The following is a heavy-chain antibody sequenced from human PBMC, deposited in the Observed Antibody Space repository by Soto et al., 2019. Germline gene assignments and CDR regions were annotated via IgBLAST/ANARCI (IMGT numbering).Heavy chain of an antibody. J-gene: IGHJ4*02. CDR1: GGSFSGYY. D-gene: IGHD2-2*01. CDR3: ARGGGKEYCSSTSCYGFDY. Sequence: QVQLQQWGAGLLKPSETLSLTCAVYGGSFSGYYWSWIRQPPGKGLEWIGEINHSGSTNYNPSLKSRVTISGDTSKNQFSLKMSSVTAADTAVYYCARGGGKEYCSSTSCYGFDYWGQGTLVTVSS. CDR2: INHSGST. V-gene: IGHV4-34*01.